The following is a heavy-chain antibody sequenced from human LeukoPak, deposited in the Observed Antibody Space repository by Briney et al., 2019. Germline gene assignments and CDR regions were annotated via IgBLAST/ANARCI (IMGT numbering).Heavy chain of an antibody. CDR2: ISRSGSSL. CDR3: ARGRYYFEY. D-gene: IGHD3-3*01. J-gene: IGHJ4*02. V-gene: IGHV3-11*04. CDR1: GFTFSDYY. Sequence: PGGSLRLSCVASGFTFSDYYMTWIRQAPGKGLEYVSHISRSGSSLYYGDSVTGRFTISRDNAKNTLYLQMNNLRAEDTAVYYCARGRYYFEYWGQGTLVTVSS.